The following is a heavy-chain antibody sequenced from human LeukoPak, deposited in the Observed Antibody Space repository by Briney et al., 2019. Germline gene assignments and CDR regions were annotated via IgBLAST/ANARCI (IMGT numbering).Heavy chain of an antibody. CDR3: ARSRRSWSTFDN. D-gene: IGHD6-13*01. J-gene: IGHJ4*02. CDR1: GGSISSDSYY. Sequence: SETLSLTCTVSGGSISSDSYYWGWIRQPPGKGLQWIGCIYYSGSTYYNPSLKSRVTISVDTSKNQFSLRLSSVTAADTAVYYCARSRRSWSTFDNWGQGTLVTVSS. CDR2: IYYSGST. V-gene: IGHV4-39*07.